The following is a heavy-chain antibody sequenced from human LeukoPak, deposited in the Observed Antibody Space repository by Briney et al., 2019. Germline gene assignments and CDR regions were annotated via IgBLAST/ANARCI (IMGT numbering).Heavy chain of an antibody. Sequence: ASVKVSCKASGYSLSSNGISWARQAPGQGLEWMGWISDYSGKTKYAQNFQGRVTMTTDTSTNTAYMELRSLRSDDTAVYYCARGRGCSSTSCQNWFDPWGQGTLVTVSS. CDR2: ISDYSGKT. D-gene: IGHD2-2*01. CDR1: GYSLSSNG. J-gene: IGHJ5*02. CDR3: ARGRGCSSTSCQNWFDP. V-gene: IGHV1-18*01.